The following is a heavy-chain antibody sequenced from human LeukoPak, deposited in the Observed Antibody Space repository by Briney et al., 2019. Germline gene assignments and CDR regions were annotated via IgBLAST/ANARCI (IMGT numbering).Heavy chain of an antibody. D-gene: IGHD6-13*01. CDR1: GGSFSGYY. V-gene: IGHV4-34*01. CDR3: AREVSGSWYPLRCDWFDP. Sequence: SETLSLTGAGYGGSFSGYYWSWIRQPPGKGLEWIGEINHSGSTNYNPSLKSRVTISVDTSKNQFSLKLSSVTAADTAVYYRAREVSGSWYPLRCDWFDPWGQGTLVTVSS. J-gene: IGHJ5*02. CDR2: INHSGST.